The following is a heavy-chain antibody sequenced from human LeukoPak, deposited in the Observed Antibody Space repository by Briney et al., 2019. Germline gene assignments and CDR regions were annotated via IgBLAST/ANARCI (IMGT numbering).Heavy chain of an antibody. J-gene: IGHJ4*02. CDR1: GGTFNTYA. CDR2: FIPIFGTA. V-gene: IGHV1-69*05. CDR3: ARDLGITGTYDNHCFDY. Sequence: ASVKVSCKASGGTFNTYAISWVRQAPGQGLEWMGRFIPIFGTANYAQEFQGRVSITTDESTSTAYMQLSSLRSEDTAMYYCARDLGITGTYDNHCFDYWGQGTLVTVSS. D-gene: IGHD1-7*01.